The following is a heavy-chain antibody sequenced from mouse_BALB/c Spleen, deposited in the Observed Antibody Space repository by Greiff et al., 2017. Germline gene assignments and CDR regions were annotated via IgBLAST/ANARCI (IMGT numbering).Heavy chain of an antibody. V-gene: IGHV5-17*02. CDR3: ARGLWYFDV. Sequence: EVHLVESGGGLVKPGGSLKLSCAASGFAFSSYDMSWVRQAPEKGLEWVAYISSGSSTIYYADTVKGRFTISRDNPKNTLFLQMTSLRSEDTAMYYCARGLWYFDVWGAGTTVTVSS. CDR1: GFAFSSYD. J-gene: IGHJ1*01. CDR2: ISSGSSTI.